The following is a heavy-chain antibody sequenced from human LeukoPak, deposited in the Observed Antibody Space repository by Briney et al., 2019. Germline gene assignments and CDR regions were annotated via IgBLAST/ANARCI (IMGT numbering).Heavy chain of an antibody. CDR1: GFTFSIYA. Sequence: GRTLRLSCAASGFTFSIYAMSWVRDAPGKGLEWVSAISVSGGSTYYADSVQGRFTISRDNSKNTLYLQMNSLRAEDTAVYYCAKTVATIRPSYFDYWGQGTLVTVSS. D-gene: IGHD5-12*01. CDR2: ISVSGGST. J-gene: IGHJ4*02. V-gene: IGHV3-23*01. CDR3: AKTVATIRPSYFDY.